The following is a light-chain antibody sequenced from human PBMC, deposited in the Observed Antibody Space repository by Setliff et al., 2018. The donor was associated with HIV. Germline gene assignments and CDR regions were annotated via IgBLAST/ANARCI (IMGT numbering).Light chain of an antibody. Sequence: QSVLTQPASVSGSPGQSITISCTATSSDVGDFDSVAWYQQHPGRAPKLMIYEVNNRPSGVSTRFSGSKSGNTASLTISGLQADDEADYYCSSYTTTSTLWVFGAGTKVTVL. CDR1: SSDVGDFDS. J-gene: IGLJ1*01. V-gene: IGLV2-14*01. CDR3: SSYTTTSTLWV. CDR2: EVN.